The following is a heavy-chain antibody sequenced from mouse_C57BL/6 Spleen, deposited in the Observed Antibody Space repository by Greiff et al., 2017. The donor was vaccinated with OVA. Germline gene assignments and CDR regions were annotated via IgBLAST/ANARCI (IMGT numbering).Heavy chain of an antibody. CDR3: TSYYGSIAWFAY. Sequence: VQLQQSGAELVRPGASVKLSCTASGFNIKDYYMHWVTQRPEQGLEWIGRIDPEDGDTEYAPKFKGKATMPADTSSNTAYLQRSSLTSEDTAVYYCTSYYGSIAWFAYWGQGTLVTVSA. J-gene: IGHJ3*01. D-gene: IGHD1-1*01. V-gene: IGHV14-1*01. CDR1: GFNIKDYY. CDR2: IDPEDGDT.